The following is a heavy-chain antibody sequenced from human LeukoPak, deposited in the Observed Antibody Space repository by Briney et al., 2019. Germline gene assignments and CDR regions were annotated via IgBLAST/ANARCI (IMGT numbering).Heavy chain of an antibody. CDR2: IRYDGSNK. J-gene: IGHJ6*03. V-gene: IGHV3-30*02. Sequence: GGSLRLSCAASGFTFSSYGMHWVRQAPGKGLEWVAFIRYDGSNKYYADSVKGRFTISRDNSKNTLYLQMNSLRAEDTAVYYCARDKPGSYLRTGMDVWGKGTTVTVSS. CDR3: ARDKPGSYLRTGMDV. CDR1: GFTFSSYG. D-gene: IGHD3-10*01.